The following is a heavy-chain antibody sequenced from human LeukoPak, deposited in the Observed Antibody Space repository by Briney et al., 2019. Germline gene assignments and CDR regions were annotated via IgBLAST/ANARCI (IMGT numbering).Heavy chain of an antibody. Sequence: GGSLRLSCAASGFTFSSYAMSWVRQAPGKGLEWVSAISGSGRSRYYADSVKGRFTISRDNSKNTLYLQMNSLRAEDTAVYYCAKLQGREIAAPYNWFDPWGQGTLVTVSS. CDR3: AKLQGREIAAPYNWFDP. CDR2: ISGSGRSR. CDR1: GFTFSSYA. D-gene: IGHD6-13*01. V-gene: IGHV3-23*01. J-gene: IGHJ5*02.